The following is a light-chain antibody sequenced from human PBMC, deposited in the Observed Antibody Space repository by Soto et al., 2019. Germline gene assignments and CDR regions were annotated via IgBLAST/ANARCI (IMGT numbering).Light chain of an antibody. V-gene: IGLV2-23*02. J-gene: IGLJ2*01. CDR3: CSYAGSSTVV. CDR1: ISDVGSYNL. Sequence: QSALTQPASVSGSPGQSITISCTGTISDVGSYNLVSWYQQHPGKAPKLMIYEVSKRPSGVSNRFSGSKSGNTASLTISGLQAEDEADYYCCSYAGSSTVVFGGGTKLTVL. CDR2: EVS.